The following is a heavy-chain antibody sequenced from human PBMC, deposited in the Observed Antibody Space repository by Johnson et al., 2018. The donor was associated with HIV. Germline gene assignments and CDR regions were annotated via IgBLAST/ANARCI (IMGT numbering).Heavy chain of an antibody. CDR1: GFTFSNAW. CDR2: IKSKTDGGTT. D-gene: IGHD4-23*01. CDR3: ARDDDYGGMVGTLKDAFDI. Sequence: VQLVESGGGLVKPGGSLRLSCAASGFTFSNAWMSWVRQAPGKGLEWVGRIKSKTDGGTTDYAAPVTGRVTISRDDSTNTLNQQMKSLKPEDTAVYYGARDDDYGGMVGTLKDAFDIWGQGTMVTVSS. V-gene: IGHV3-15*01. J-gene: IGHJ3*02.